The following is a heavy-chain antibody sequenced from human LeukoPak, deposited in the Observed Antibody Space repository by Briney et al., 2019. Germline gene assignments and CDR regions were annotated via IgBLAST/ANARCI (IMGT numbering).Heavy chain of an antibody. V-gene: IGHV3-30-3*01. J-gene: IGHJ4*02. CDR2: ISYDGSNK. CDR3: ARDLIAAVDPFHALDY. D-gene: IGHD6-13*01. CDR1: GFTFSSYA. Sequence: GGSLRLSCAASGFTFSSYAMHWVRQAPGKGLEWVAVISYDGSNKYYADSVKGRFTISRDNSKNTLFLQMNSLRAEDTAMYYCARDLIAAVDPFHALDYWGQGTLVTVSS.